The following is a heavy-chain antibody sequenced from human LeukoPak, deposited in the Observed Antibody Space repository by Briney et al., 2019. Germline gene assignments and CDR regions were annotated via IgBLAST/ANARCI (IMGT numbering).Heavy chain of an antibody. D-gene: IGHD6-13*01. J-gene: IGHJ4*02. CDR1: GGSISSSSYY. V-gene: IGHV4-39*01. CDR2: IYNSGGT. CDR3: ASEQYSSSWHDY. Sequence: SETLSLTCTVSGGSISSSSYYWGWIRQPPGKGLEWIGSIYNSGGTYYNPSLKSRVTISVDTSKNQFSLKLSSVTAADTAVYYCASEQYSSSWHDYWGQGTLVTVSS.